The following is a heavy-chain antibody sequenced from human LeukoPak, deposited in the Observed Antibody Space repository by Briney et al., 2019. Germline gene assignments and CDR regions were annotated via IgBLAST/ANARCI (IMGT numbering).Heavy chain of an antibody. Sequence: ASVKVSCKTSRYTFTSYDINWVRQATGQGLEWMGWMNPKGGNTDYAQKFQGRVTMTSDTSIDTAYMELSSLRSEDTAVYYCARGRKAGVGRVYYMDVWGKGTTVTVSS. D-gene: IGHD3/OR15-3a*01. CDR3: ARGRKAGVGRVYYMDV. CDR1: RYTFTSYD. CDR2: MNPKGGNT. J-gene: IGHJ6*03. V-gene: IGHV1-8*02.